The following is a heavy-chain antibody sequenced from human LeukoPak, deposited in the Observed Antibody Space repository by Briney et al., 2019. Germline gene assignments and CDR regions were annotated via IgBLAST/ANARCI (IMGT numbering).Heavy chain of an antibody. CDR1: GFTFDDYA. J-gene: IGHJ3*02. CDR2: ISWNSGSI. Sequence: GGSLRLSCAASGFTFDDYAMHWVRQAPGKGLGWVSGISWNSGSIGYADSVKGRFTISRDNAKNSLYLQMNSLSAEDTALYYCAKDTTGGLTDAFDIWGQGTMVTVSS. V-gene: IGHV3-9*01. D-gene: IGHD1-14*01. CDR3: AKDTTGGLTDAFDI.